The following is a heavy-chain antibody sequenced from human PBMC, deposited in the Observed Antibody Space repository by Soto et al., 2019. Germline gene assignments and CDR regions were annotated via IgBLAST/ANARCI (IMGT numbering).Heavy chain of an antibody. D-gene: IGHD3-9*01. J-gene: IGHJ4*02. CDR1: GFSFGGYA. CDR2: ISGSGAST. CDR3: ANTESFKGYYNAFDC. V-gene: IGHV3-23*01. Sequence: GGSLRLSCAASGFSFGGYAVTWVRQAPGKGLEWVSAISGSGASTYYADSVKGRFTISRDNSKNTLYLQMNSLRAGDTAVYYCANTESFKGYYNAFDCWGEGTRVTVSS.